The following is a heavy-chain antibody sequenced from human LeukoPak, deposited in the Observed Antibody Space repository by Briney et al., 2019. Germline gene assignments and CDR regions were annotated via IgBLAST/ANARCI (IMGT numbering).Heavy chain of an antibody. Sequence: SQTLSFTCTVSGGSISSGDYYWSWIRQSPGKGLEWIGYIYYSGSTYYNPSLKSRVTISVDTSKNQFSLKLSSVTAADTAVYYCANYDSSGSKNDAFDIWGQGTMVTVSS. CDR3: ANYDSSGSKNDAFDI. J-gene: IGHJ3*02. D-gene: IGHD3-22*01. CDR1: GGSISSGDYY. CDR2: IYYSGST. V-gene: IGHV4-30-4*08.